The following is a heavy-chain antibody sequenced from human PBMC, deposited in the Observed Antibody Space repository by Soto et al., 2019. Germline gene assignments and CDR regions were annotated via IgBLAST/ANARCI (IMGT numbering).Heavy chain of an antibody. D-gene: IGHD3-16*01. CDR1: GFTFSSYA. J-gene: IGHJ4*02. CDR2: ISYDGSNK. Sequence: QVQLVESGGGVVQPGRSLRLSCAASGFTFSSYAMHWVRQAPGKGLEWVAVISYDGSNKYYADSVKGRFTISRDNSKNTLYLEMERPGAEETAWVFCAREGLGGGRTFDFRGQGTLVTVSS. CDR3: AREGLGGGRTFDF. V-gene: IGHV3-30-3*01.